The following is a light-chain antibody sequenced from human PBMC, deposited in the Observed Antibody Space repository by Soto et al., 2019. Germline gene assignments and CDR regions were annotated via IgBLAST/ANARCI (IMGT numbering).Light chain of an antibody. CDR2: WAS. CDR3: QQYYSIPLT. CDR1: QSVFYTSDNKNY. J-gene: IGKJ4*01. Sequence: DIVLTQSPESLGVSLGERATINCKSSQSVFYTSDNKNYLAWYQQKPGQPPKLLIYWASTRESGVPDRFSASGSGTDFTLTVSSLQAEDVAVYYCQQYYSIPLTVGGGTKVEIK. V-gene: IGKV4-1*01.